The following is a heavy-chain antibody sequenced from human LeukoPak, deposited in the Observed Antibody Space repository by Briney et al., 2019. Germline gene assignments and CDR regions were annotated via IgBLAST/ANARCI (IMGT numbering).Heavy chain of an antibody. D-gene: IGHD3-10*01. CDR3: TGNYYGLGGYADFDY. J-gene: IGHJ4*02. CDR2: IFPIVGEI. CDR1: GFTFTIFA. Sequence: GGSLRLSCAPSGFTFTIFAMIWVREPPGEGLEWVSSIFPIVGEIHYADSVRGRFTISRDNAKSTLSLQMDSLKTEDTAVYYCTGNYYGLGGYADFDYWGQGTLVTVSS. V-gene: IGHV3-23*01.